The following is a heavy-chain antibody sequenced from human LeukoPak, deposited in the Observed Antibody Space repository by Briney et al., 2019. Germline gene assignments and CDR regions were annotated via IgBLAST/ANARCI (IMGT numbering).Heavy chain of an antibody. D-gene: IGHD3-3*01. CDR1: GGPISSYY. V-gene: IGHV4-59*01. J-gene: IGHJ6*02. Sequence: ASETLSLTCTVSGGPISSYYWSWLRQPPGKGLEWIGYIYYSGSTNYNPSLKSRVTISVDTSKNQFSLKLSSVTAADTAVYYCARDSGLRFLERSYYDYGMDVWGQGTTVTVSS. CDR3: ARDSGLRFLERSYYDYGMDV. CDR2: IYYSGST.